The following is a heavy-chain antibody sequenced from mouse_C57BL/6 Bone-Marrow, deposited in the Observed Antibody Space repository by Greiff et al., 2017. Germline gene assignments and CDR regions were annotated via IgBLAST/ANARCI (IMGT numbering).Heavy chain of an antibody. J-gene: IGHJ4*01. Sequence: VKVVESGPELVKPGASVKISCKASGYAFSSSWMNWVKQRPGKGLEWIGRIYPGDGDTNYNGKFKGKATLTADKSSSTAYMQLSSLTSEDSAVYFCARELLGGAMDYWGQGTSVTVSS. D-gene: IGHD1-1*01. V-gene: IGHV1-82*01. CDR2: IYPGDGDT. CDR3: ARELLGGAMDY. CDR1: GYAFSSSW.